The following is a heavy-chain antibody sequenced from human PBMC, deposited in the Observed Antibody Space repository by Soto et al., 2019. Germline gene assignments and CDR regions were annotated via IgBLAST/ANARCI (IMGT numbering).Heavy chain of an antibody. CDR2: IFPNSVGST. V-gene: IGHV1-2*02. J-gene: IGHJ4*01. Sequence: QAQLVQSGAEVRRPGASVKVSCKTSGYTFAAYYLHWVRQAPGQGLEWMGFIFPNSVGSTTSAPQFEGRVTMTRDSSISTAFLEFRGLTSEDTGFYYCAKDEGGIFDSWGQGTLVTVSS. CDR3: AKDEGGIFDS. CDR1: GYTFAAYY. D-gene: IGHD3-16*01.